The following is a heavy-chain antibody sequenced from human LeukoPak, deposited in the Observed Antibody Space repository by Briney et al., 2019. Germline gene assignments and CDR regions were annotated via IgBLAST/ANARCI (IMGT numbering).Heavy chain of an antibody. J-gene: IGHJ6*02. D-gene: IGHD6-13*01. V-gene: IGHV3-30-3*01. CDR1: GFTFSSYA. CDR2: ISYDGSNK. CDR3: ARDTVDVAAAGPYYYYGMDV. Sequence: PGGSLRPSCAASGFTFSSYAMHWVRQAPGKGLEWVAVISYDGSNKYYADSVKGRFTISRDNSKNTLYLQMNSLRAEDTAVYYCARDTVDVAAAGPYYYYGMDVWGQGTTVTVSS.